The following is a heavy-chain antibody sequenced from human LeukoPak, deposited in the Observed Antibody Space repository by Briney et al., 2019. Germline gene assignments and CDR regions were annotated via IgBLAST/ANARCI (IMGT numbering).Heavy chain of an antibody. J-gene: IGHJ4*02. CDR3: ASGDDVAFDY. D-gene: IGHD7-27*01. CDR1: GYSFTNSW. CDR2: IYPDDSDT. V-gene: IGHV5-51*01. Sequence: GESLKISCKVSGYSFTNSWIGWVRQMPGKGLEWMGMIYPDDSDTRYSPSFQGQITISADKSISTAYLQWSSLKASDTAMYYCASGDDVAFDYWGQGTLVIVSS.